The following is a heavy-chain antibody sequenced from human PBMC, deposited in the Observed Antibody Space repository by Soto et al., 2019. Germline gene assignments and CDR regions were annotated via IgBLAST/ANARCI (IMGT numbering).Heavy chain of an antibody. V-gene: IGHV4-59*08. CDR1: GGSISSYY. J-gene: IGHJ4*02. CDR3: ARHVNLPLATTGHFDY. Sequence: SETLSLTCTVSGGSISSYYWSWIRQSPGKGLEWIGYIYSIGSTNYNPSLRSRVTMSIDTSQEQFSLKLSSVTATDTAVYYCARHVNLPLATTGHFDYWGQGTLVTVSS. D-gene: IGHD1-26*01. CDR2: IYSIGST.